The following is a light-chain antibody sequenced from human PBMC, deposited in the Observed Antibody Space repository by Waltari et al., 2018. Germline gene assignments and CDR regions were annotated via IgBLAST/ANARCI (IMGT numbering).Light chain of an antibody. Sequence: IVMTQSPDSLAVSLGERATLTCNSSLSVLSYSDNRKYFAWSQHKPGQPPKLIIYWASTRESGVPDRFSGSGSGTDFSLTISDLQAEDVAVYYCHQYYSSPLTFGGGTKVEIK. J-gene: IGKJ4*01. CDR2: WAS. V-gene: IGKV4-1*01. CDR1: LSVLSYSDNRKY. CDR3: HQYYSSPLT.